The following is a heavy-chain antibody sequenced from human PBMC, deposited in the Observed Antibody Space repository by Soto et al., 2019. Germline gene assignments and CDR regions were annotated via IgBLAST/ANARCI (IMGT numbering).Heavy chain of an antibody. Sequence: ASVKVSCKAYGGTFSSYTISWVRQAPGQGLEWMGRIIPILGIANYAQKFQGRVTITADKSTSTAYMELSSLRSEDTAAYYCARSDLEYSSSSAEYFQHWGQGTLVTVSS. D-gene: IGHD6-6*01. J-gene: IGHJ1*01. V-gene: IGHV1-69*02. CDR2: IIPILGIA. CDR3: ARSDLEYSSSSAEYFQH. CDR1: GGTFSSYT.